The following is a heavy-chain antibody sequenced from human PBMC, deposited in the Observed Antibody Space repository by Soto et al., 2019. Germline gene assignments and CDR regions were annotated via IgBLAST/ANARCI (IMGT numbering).Heavy chain of an antibody. CDR3: THTDRNSSPDDGFHI. V-gene: IGHV2-5*02. Sequence: GXSLVSATQTLTLSWTFSGVSLITNAVAVGWIRQPPGKALEWLALIFWDDDKRYNPSLKDRVTLTKDTSKNQVVLTMTNVDPVDTATYYCTHTDRNSSPDDGFHIWAQGTRVTV. D-gene: IGHD6-6*01. J-gene: IGHJ3*02. CDR1: GVSLITNAVA. CDR2: IFWDDDK.